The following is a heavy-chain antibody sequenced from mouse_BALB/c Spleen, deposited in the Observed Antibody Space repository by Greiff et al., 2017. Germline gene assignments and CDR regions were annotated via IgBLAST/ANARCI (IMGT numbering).Heavy chain of an antibody. J-gene: IGHJ3*01. Sequence: VKLQQSGAELARPGASVKLSCKASGYTFTSYWMQWVKQRPGQGLEWIGAIYPGDGDTRYTQKFKGKATLTADKSSSTAYMQLSSLASEDSAVYYCARTGYDDWFAYWGQGTLVTVSA. CDR3: ARTGYDDWFAY. CDR1: GYTFTSYW. D-gene: IGHD2-2*01. CDR2: IYPGDGDT. V-gene: IGHV1-87*01.